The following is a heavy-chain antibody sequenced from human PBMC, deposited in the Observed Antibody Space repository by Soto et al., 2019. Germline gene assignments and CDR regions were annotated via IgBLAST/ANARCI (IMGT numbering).Heavy chain of an antibody. CDR3: AKLYYDFWSGYFH. D-gene: IGHD3-3*01. CDR2: ISYDGSNK. CDR1: GFTFSSYG. V-gene: IGHV3-30*18. Sequence: GGSLRLSCAASGFTFSSYGMHWVRQAPGKGLEWVAVISYDGSNKYYADSVKGRFTISRDNSKNTLYLQMNSLRAEDTAVYYCAKLYYDFWSGYFHWGQGTLVTVSS. J-gene: IGHJ4*02.